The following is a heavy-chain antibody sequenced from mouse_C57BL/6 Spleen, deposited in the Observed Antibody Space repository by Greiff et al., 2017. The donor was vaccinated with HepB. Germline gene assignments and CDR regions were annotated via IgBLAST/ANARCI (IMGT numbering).Heavy chain of an antibody. D-gene: IGHD1-1*01. CDR2: ISSGSSTI. V-gene: IGHV5-17*01. J-gene: IGHJ3*01. CDR1: GFTFTDYG. CDR3: ARDYGSSYRFAY. Sequence: EVQRVESGGGLVKPGGSLKLSCAASGFTFTDYGMHWVRQAPEKGLEWVAYISSGSSTIYYADTVKGRFTISRDNAKNTLCLQMTSLRSEDTAMYYCARDYGSSYRFAYWGQGTLVTVSA.